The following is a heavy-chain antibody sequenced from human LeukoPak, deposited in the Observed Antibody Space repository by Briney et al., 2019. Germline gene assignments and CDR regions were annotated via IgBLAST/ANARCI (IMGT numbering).Heavy chain of an antibody. J-gene: IGHJ4*02. D-gene: IGHD5-18*01. Sequence: ASVKVSCKASGYTFTGYCMHWVRQAPGQGLEWMGWINPNSGGTNYAQKFQGRVTMTRDTSTSTVYMELSSLRSEDTAVCYRARIGWNTAMAETDYWGQGTLVTVSS. CDR2: INPNSGGT. CDR3: ARIGWNTAMAETDY. V-gene: IGHV1-2*02. CDR1: GYTFTGYC.